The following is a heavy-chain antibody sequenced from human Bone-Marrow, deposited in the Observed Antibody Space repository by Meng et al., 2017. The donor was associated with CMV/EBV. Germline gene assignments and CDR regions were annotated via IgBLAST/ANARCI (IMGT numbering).Heavy chain of an antibody. D-gene: IGHD3-3*01. V-gene: IGHV1-2*02. CDR1: GYTFTGYY. Sequence: ASVKVSCKASGYTFTGYYIHWVRQAPGQGLEWMGWINPNNGATNFAQNFQGRVTMTRDTSISTAYMELSRLRSDDTAVYYCARDLLYDFWSGYYSSASRYYFDYWGQGTLVTVSS. CDR2: INPNNGAT. CDR3: ARDLLYDFWSGYYSSASRYYFDY. J-gene: IGHJ4*02.